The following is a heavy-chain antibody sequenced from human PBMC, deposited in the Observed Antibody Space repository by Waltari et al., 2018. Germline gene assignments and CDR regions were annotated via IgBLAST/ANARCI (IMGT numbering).Heavy chain of an antibody. J-gene: IGHJ5*02. CDR2: IDTSGST. CDR1: GGSISSGSYY. D-gene: IGHD4-17*01. CDR3: ARGQGGRYGDYGLDP. Sequence: QVQLQESGPGLVKPSQTLSLTCTVSGGSISSGSYYWSWIRQPAGKGLEWIGYIDTSGSTNYNPSLKSRVTISVDTSKNQFSLKLSSVTAADTAVYYCARGQGGRYGDYGLDPWGQGTLVTVSS. V-gene: IGHV4-61*09.